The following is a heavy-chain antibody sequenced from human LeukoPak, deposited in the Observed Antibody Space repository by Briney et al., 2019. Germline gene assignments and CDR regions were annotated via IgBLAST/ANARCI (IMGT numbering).Heavy chain of an antibody. D-gene: IGHD6-19*01. CDR3: AIDLKQWLVGDDAFDI. CDR2: INPNSGGT. Sequence: GASVKVSCKASGYTFTGYYMHWVRQAPGQGLEWMGWINPNSGGTNYAQKFQGRVTMTRDTPISTAYMELSRLRSDDTAVYYCAIDLKQWLVGDDAFDIWGQGTMVTVSS. CDR1: GYTFTGYY. V-gene: IGHV1-2*02. J-gene: IGHJ3*02.